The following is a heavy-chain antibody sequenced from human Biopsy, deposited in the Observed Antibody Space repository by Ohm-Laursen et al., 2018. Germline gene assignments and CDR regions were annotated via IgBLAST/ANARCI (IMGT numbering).Heavy chain of an antibody. CDR2: IYNSETT. V-gene: IGHV4-39*01. D-gene: IGHD7-27*01. J-gene: IGHJ5*02. Sequence: GTLSLTCTVSGDSISTSTTYYWAWLRQPPGKGLEWIGSIYNSETTFYNPSLKSRVAISVDTSTNQFSLKVSSVTAADTALYYCARHLTGFWFDPWGHGTLVTVSS. CDR3: ARHLTGFWFDP. CDR1: GDSISTSTTYY.